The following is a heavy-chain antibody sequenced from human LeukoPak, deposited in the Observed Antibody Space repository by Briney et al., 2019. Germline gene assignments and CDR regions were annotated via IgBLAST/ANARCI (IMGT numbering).Heavy chain of an antibody. V-gene: IGHV4-4*07. D-gene: IGHD6-13*01. CDR2: IYTSGRT. J-gene: IGHJ6*02. CDR3: ARRAASYYGMDV. CDR1: GGSINSYY. Sequence: SETLSLTCTGSGGSINSYYWSWIRQPAGKGLEWIGHIYTSGRTNFNPSLKSRVSISVDTSKNQFSLKLSSVTAADTAVYYCARRAASYYGMDVWGQGTTVTVSS.